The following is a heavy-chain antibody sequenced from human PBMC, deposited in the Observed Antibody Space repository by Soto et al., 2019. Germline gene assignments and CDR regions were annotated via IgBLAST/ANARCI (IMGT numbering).Heavy chain of an antibody. J-gene: IGHJ6*02. Sequence: SETLSLTCAVSGGSISSSNWWGLVRQPPGKGLEWIGEIYHSGSTNYNPSLKSRVTISVDKSKNQFSLKLSSVTAADTAVYYCARSPDSSGYYPRWYYYGMDVWGQGTTVTVSS. CDR3: ARSPDSSGYYPRWYYYGMDV. CDR1: GGSISSSNW. D-gene: IGHD3-22*01. CDR2: IYHSGST. V-gene: IGHV4-4*02.